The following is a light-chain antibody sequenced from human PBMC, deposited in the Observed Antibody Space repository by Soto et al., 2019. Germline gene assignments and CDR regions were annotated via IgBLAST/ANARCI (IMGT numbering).Light chain of an antibody. J-gene: IGLJ2*01. CDR2: EGS. V-gene: IGLV2-23*01. Sequence: QSALTQPASVSGSPGQSITISCTGTSSDVGSYNLVSWYQQHPGKAPKLMIYEGSKRPSGVSNRFYGSKSGNTASLTISGLQAADEADYYCCSYAGSSTSVVFGGGTKLTVL. CDR1: SSDVGSYNL. CDR3: CSYAGSSTSVV.